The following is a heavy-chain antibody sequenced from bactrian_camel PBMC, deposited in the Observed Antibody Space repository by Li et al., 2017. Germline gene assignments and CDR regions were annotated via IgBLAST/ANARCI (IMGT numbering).Heavy chain of an antibody. J-gene: IGHJ4*01. CDR2: INSGGGTS. CDR1: GFTFSNVE. D-gene: IGHD6*01. CDR3: TTNRYGACRQ. Sequence: DVQLVESGGGSVQAGGPLRLSCAASGFTFSNVELAWVRQVPGKGLEWVSSINSGGGTSYYADSTKGRFTISRDNAKNTLYLQLNSLKTEDTAMYYCTTNRYGACRQWGQGTQVTVS. V-gene: IGHV3S40*01.